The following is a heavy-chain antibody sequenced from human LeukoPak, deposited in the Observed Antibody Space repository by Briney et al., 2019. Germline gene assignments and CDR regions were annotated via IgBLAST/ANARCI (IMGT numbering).Heavy chain of an antibody. D-gene: IGHD3-22*01. CDR2: IYYTGST. Sequence: TSETLSLTCTVSGGSISRIIYYWGGIRQPPGKGLEWIGSIYYTGSTYYTPSLRSRVTISVDTSKNQFSLKLSAVTAADTAVYYCARVVRDGSGYDYYFDYWGQGTLVTVSS. CDR1: GGSISRIIYY. CDR3: ARVVRDGSGYDYYFDY. J-gene: IGHJ4*02. V-gene: IGHV4-39*01.